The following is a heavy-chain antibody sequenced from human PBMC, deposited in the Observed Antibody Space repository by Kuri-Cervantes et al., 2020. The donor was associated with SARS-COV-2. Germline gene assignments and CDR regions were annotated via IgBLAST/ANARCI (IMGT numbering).Heavy chain of an antibody. D-gene: IGHD7-27*01. V-gene: IGHV4-4*07. CDR2: IYTSGST. J-gene: IGHJ4*02. CDR3: ARGPELGHFFDY. CDR1: GGSISSYY. Sequence: GSLRLSCTVSGGSISSYYWSWIRQPAGKGLEWIGRIYTSGSTNYNPSLKSRVTISVDTSKNQFSLKLSSVTAADTAVYYCARGPELGHFFDYWGQGTLVTVSS.